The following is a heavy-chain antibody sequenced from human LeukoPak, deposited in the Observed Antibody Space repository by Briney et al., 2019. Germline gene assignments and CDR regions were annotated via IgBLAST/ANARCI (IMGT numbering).Heavy chain of an antibody. Sequence: SETLSLTCAVYGGSFSGYYWSWIRQPPGKGLEWIGEINHSGSTNYNPSLKSRVTISVDTSKNQFSLKLSSVTAADTAVYYCARAYSGSYFGAFDIWGQGTMVTVSS. CDR3: ARAYSGSYFGAFDI. CDR1: GGSFSGYY. D-gene: IGHD1-26*01. J-gene: IGHJ3*02. CDR2: INHSGST. V-gene: IGHV4-34*01.